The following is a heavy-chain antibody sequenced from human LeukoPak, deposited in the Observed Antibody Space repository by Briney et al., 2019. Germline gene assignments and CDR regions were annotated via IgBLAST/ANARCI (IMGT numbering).Heavy chain of an antibody. CDR3: ARLRASVPTVTLVSRGHYYYYYGMDV. J-gene: IGHJ6*02. CDR1: GGSFSGYY. V-gene: IGHV4-34*01. CDR2: INHSGST. D-gene: IGHD4-17*01. Sequence: SETLSLTCAVYGGSFSGYYWSWIRQPPGKGLEWIGEINHSGSTNYNPSLKSRVTISVDASKNQFSLKLSSVTAADTAVYYCARLRASVPTVTLVSRGHYYYYYGMDVWGQGTTVTVSS.